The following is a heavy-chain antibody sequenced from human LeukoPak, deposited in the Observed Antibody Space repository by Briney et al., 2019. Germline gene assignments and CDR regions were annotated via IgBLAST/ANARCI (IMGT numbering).Heavy chain of an antibody. CDR1: GYTFTSYG. D-gene: IGHD3-22*01. CDR3: ARGHYYDSSGYYLYLYYFDY. V-gene: IGHV1-18*01. J-gene: IGHJ4*02. CDR2: ISAYNGST. Sequence: EATVKVSCKASGYTFTSYGISWVRQAPGQGLEWMGWISAYNGSTNYAQKLQGRVTMTTDTSTSTAYMELRSLRSDDTAVYYCARGHYYDSSGYYLYLYYFDYWGQGTLLTVSS.